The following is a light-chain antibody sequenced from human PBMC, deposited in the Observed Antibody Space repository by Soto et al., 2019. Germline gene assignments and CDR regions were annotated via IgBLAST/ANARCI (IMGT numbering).Light chain of an antibody. CDR1: RSNIRAGYA. CDR3: QSYDISLSGYV. V-gene: IGLV1-40*01. Sequence: QSALTHPPPVSGAPGQKVTIYCTVSRSNIRAGYAVHWYQQLPGAVPRLVIYLNNNRPSGVPDRISGSKSGSSASLAITGLQAEDEADYYCQSYDISLSGYVFGTGTKVTVL. CDR2: LNN. J-gene: IGLJ1*01.